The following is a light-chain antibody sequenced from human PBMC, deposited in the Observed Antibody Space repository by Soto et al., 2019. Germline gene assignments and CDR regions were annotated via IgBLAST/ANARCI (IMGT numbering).Light chain of an antibody. Sequence: DIQMTQSPSSLFASVGASVTITCRASQTITTSLNWYPQKPGKAPKLLIYASSSLQSGVPSRFSGSGSETEFTLTISSLQPEDFATYVCQQIYSAPLTFGGGTKVESK. CDR3: QQIYSAPLT. CDR1: QTITTS. V-gene: IGKV1-39*01. J-gene: IGKJ4*01. CDR2: ASS.